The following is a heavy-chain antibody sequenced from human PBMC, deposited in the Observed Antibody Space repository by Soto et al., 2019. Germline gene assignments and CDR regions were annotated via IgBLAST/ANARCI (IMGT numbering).Heavy chain of an antibody. V-gene: IGHV1-69*01. J-gene: IGHJ3*02. D-gene: IGHD3-10*02. CDR2: IIPIFGTA. CDR3: ASHVSESAFAI. Sequence: QVQLVQSGAEVKKPGSSVKGSCKASGGTFSSYAISWVRQAPGHGLEWMGGIIPIFGTANYAQKFQGSVTIPADDSTSTAYMELSSLRSEDTAGYHCASHVSESAFAIRGPGTLVAV. CDR1: GGTFSSYA.